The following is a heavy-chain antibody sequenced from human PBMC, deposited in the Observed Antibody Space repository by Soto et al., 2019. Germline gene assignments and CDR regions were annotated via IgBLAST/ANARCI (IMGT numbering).Heavy chain of an antibody. Sequence: EVQLVESGGGLVKPGGSLRLSCAASGFTFSNAWMNWVRQAPGTGLEWVGRIKSKTDGGTTDYAAPVKGRFTISRDDSKNTLYLQMNSLKTEDTAVYYCTTNPEVATPYGMDVWGQGTTVTVSS. V-gene: IGHV3-15*07. D-gene: IGHD5-12*01. CDR1: GFTFSNAW. CDR3: TTNPEVATPYGMDV. J-gene: IGHJ6*02. CDR2: IKSKTDGGTT.